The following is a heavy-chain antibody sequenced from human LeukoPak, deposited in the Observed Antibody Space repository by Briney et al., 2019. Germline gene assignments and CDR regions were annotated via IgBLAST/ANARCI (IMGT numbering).Heavy chain of an antibody. CDR1: GGSFSGYY. Sequence: PSETLSLTCAVYGGSFSGYYWSWIRQPPGKGLEWIGEINHSGSTNYNPSLKSRVTISVDTSKNQFSLKLSSVTAADTAVYYCARVLRYCSGGSCPPIDYWGQGTLVTVSS. V-gene: IGHV4-34*01. D-gene: IGHD2-15*01. J-gene: IGHJ4*02. CDR2: INHSGST. CDR3: ARVLRYCSGGSCPPIDY.